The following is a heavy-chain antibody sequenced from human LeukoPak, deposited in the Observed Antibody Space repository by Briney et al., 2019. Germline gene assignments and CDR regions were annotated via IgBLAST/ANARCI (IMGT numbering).Heavy chain of an antibody. Sequence: SETLSLTCAVYGGSFSGYYWSWIRQPPGKGLEWIGEINHSGSTNYNPSLKSRVTTSVDTSKNQFSLKRSSVTAADTAVYYCASRARDRRSIAVVFDYWGQGTLVTVSS. CDR1: GGSFSGYY. D-gene: IGHD6-19*01. CDR2: INHSGST. J-gene: IGHJ4*02. V-gene: IGHV4-34*01. CDR3: ASRARDRRSIAVVFDY.